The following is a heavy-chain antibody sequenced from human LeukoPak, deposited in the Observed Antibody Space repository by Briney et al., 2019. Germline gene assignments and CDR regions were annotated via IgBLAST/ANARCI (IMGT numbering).Heavy chain of an antibody. CDR1: GGSISSYY. V-gene: IGHV4-59*01. CDR2: IYYSGTT. CDR3: ARESTAGWFDP. J-gene: IGHJ5*02. Sequence: SETLSLTCTVSGGSISSYYWNWIRQPPGKGLQWIGYIYYSGTTNYNPSLKTRVTISVDTSKNQFSLKLSSVTAADTAVYYCARESTAGWFDPWGQGTLVTVSS.